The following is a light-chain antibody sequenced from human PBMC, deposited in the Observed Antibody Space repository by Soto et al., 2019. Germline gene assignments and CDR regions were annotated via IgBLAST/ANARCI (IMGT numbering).Light chain of an antibody. Sequence: QSALTQPRSVSGSPGQSVAISCTGTSSDVGGYNSVSWYQQHPGKAPKLIIYDVTKRPSGVPDRFSASKSGNTASLTISGLQAEDEADYYCLSYAGSYIDVFGTGTKLTVL. CDR2: DVT. CDR3: LSYAGSYIDV. V-gene: IGLV2-11*01. J-gene: IGLJ1*01. CDR1: SSDVGGYNS.